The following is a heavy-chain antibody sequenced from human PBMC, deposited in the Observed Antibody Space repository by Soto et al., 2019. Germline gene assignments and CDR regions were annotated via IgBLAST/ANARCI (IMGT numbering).Heavy chain of an antibody. D-gene: IGHD6-13*01. CDR3: AREPLGQQQDRGYYYYGMDV. Sequence: QSQTLSLTCAISGDSVSSNSAAWNWIRQSPSRGLEWLGRTYYRSKWYNDYAVSVKSRITINPDTSKNQFSLQLNSVTPEDTAVYYCAREPLGQQQDRGYYYYGMDVWGQGTTVTVSS. V-gene: IGHV6-1*01. CDR1: GDSVSSNSAA. J-gene: IGHJ6*02. CDR2: TYYRSKWYN.